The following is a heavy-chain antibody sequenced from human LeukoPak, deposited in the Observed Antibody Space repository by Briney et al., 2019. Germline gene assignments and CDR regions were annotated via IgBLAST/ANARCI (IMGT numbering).Heavy chain of an antibody. J-gene: IGHJ6*02. Sequence: GGSLRLSCAASGFTFSSNAMTWVRQVLGKGLEWVSTTGVSGTYYGDSVKGRFTISRDNSKNTLCLQMNSLRAEDTAVYYCARCYTYGTTWFGGLDVWGQGTTVTVSS. CDR3: ARCYTYGTTWFGGLDV. D-gene: IGHD3-10*01. CDR1: GFTFSSNA. CDR2: TGVSGT. V-gene: IGHV3-23*01.